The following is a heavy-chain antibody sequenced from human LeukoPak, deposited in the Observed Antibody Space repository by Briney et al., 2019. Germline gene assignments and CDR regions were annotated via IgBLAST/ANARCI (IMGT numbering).Heavy chain of an antibody. V-gene: IGHV4-34*01. Sequence: SETLSLTCAVYGGSFSGYYWSWIRQPPGEGLEWIGEINHSGSTNYNPSLKSRVTISVDTSKNQFSLKLSSVTAADTAVYYCARVGANYYGSGSYRHRAHDYWGQGTLVTVSS. J-gene: IGHJ4*02. CDR3: ARVGANYYGSGSYRHRAHDY. D-gene: IGHD3-10*01. CDR2: INHSGST. CDR1: GGSFSGYY.